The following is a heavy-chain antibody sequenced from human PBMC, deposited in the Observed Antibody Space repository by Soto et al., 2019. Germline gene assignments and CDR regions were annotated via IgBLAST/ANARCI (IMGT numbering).Heavy chain of an antibody. CDR3: ARVLAAGLLSYFDY. CDR1: GGSISSYY. V-gene: IGHV4-4*07. CDR2: IYTSGST. J-gene: IGHJ4*02. Sequence: SETLTLTSTVSGGSISSYYWSWIRQPAGKGLEWIGRIYTSGSTNYNPSLKSRVTMSVDTSKNQFSLKLSSVTAADTAVYYCARVLAAGLLSYFDYWGQGTLVTVSS. D-gene: IGHD6-13*01.